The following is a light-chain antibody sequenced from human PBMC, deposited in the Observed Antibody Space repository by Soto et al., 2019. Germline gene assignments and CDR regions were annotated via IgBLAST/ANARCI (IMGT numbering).Light chain of an antibody. CDR3: SSFTSTSTYV. Sequence: QSALTQPASVSGSPGQSITISCTGTISDVGGYSYVSWYQQHPGKAPKLIIYEVNYRPSGVSNRFSGSKSGNTASLTISGLQAEDEADYYCSSFTSTSTYVFGTGTQLTVL. J-gene: IGLJ1*01. CDR1: ISDVGGYSY. CDR2: EVN. V-gene: IGLV2-14*01.